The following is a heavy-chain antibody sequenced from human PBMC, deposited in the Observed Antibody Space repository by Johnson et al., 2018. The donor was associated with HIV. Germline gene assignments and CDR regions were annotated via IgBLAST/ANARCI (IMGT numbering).Heavy chain of an antibody. CDR2: ISYDGSNK. CDR3: AIGFGGSYGAFDI. D-gene: IGHD2-15*01. CDR1: GFTFSSYG. J-gene: IGHJ3*02. V-gene: IGHV3-30*03. Sequence: QVPLVESGGGVVQPGRSLRLSCAASGFTFSSYGMHWVRQAPRKGLEWVAVISYDGSNKYYADSVKGRFTISRDNSKNTLYLQMNSLRAEYTAVYYWAIGFGGSYGAFDIWGQGKMVTVSS.